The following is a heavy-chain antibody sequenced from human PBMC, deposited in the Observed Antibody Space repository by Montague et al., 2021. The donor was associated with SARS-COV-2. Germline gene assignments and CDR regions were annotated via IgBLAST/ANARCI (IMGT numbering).Heavy chain of an antibody. D-gene: IGHD3-10*01. J-gene: IGHJ4*02. CDR1: GGSISSGSYY. V-gene: IGHV4-61*02. CDR3: AREWIRGAMGLYYFDY. CDR2: IYTSGST. Sequence: TLSLTCTVSGGSISSGSYYWSWIRQPAGRGLEWIGRIYTSGSTYYNPSLKSRVTISVDTSKNQFSLKLSSVTAADTAVYYCAREWIRGAMGLYYFDYWGQGTLVTVSS.